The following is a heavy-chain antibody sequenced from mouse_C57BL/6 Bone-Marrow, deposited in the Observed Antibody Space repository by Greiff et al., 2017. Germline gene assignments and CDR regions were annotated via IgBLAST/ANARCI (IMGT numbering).Heavy chain of an antibody. CDR1: GFTFSSYT. V-gene: IGHV5-9*01. D-gene: IGHD1-1*01. CDR2: ISGGGGNT. J-gene: IGHJ1*03. CDR3: ARHGFITTVVPYWYFDV. Sequence: EVQGVESGGGLVKPGGSLKLSCAASGFTFSSYTMSWVRQTPEKRLEWVATISGGGGNTYYPDSVKGRFTISRDNAKNTLYLQMSSLRSEDTALYYCARHGFITTVVPYWYFDVWGTGTTVTVSS.